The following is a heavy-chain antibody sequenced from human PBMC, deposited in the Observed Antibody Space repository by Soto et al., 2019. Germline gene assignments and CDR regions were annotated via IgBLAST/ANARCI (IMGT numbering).Heavy chain of an antibody. V-gene: IGHV3-9*03. CDR3: AKDRGYCGSATCYDAFDK. Sequence: GGSLRLSCAASGFIFDEYAMHWVRQAPGKGLEWVSGISWNVGRTGYADSVKGRFPISRDNAKNSLYLQMNSLTAEDMAFYYCAKDRGYCGSATCYDAFDKWGQGTMVTVSS. CDR2: ISWNVGRT. CDR1: GFIFDEYA. J-gene: IGHJ3*02. D-gene: IGHD2-2*01.